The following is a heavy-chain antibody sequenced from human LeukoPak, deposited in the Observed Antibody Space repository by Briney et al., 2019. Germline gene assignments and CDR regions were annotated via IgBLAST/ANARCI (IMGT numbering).Heavy chain of an antibody. CDR3: TTVVCRMSLYCTSGVCYCYFDY. CDR1: GFTFSNAW. J-gene: IGHJ4*02. D-gene: IGHD2-8*01. CDR2: IKSKTDGGTT. Sequence: GGSLRLSCAASGFTFSNAWMSWVRQAPGKGLEWVSRIKSKTDGGTTDYAAPVKGRFTISRDDSKNTLYLLMNSLKTEDTAVYYCTTVVCRMSLYCTSGVCYCYFDYWGQGTLVTVSS. V-gene: IGHV3-15*01.